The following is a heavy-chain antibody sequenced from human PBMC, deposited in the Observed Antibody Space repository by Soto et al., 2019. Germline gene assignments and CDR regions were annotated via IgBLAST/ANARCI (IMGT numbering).Heavy chain of an antibody. V-gene: IGHV4-34*01. Sequence: PSETLSLTCAVYGGSFSTYCWSWIRQPPGKGLEWIGEINYSGSTNYNPSLKSRVTISLDTSKNQFSLNLRSVTAADTAVYYCARGRPRNKSWFDPSGQGTQVTVPQ. CDR3: ARGRPRNKSWFDP. CDR1: GGSFSTYC. J-gene: IGHJ5*02. CDR2: INYSGST.